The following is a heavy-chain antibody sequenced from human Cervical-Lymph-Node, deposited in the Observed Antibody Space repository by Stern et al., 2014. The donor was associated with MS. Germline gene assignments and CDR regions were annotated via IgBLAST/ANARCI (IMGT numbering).Heavy chain of an antibody. Sequence: MQLVESGGGLVKPGGSLRLSCAASGFTFSDYYMSWIRQAPGKGLEWVSYISSSGSTIYYADSVKGRFTISRDNAKNSLYLQMNSLRAEDTAVYYRASQIAVAAAPFDYWGQGTLVTVSS. CDR1: GFTFSDYY. CDR3: ASQIAVAAAPFDY. CDR2: ISSSGSTI. D-gene: IGHD6-19*01. V-gene: IGHV3-11*01. J-gene: IGHJ4*02.